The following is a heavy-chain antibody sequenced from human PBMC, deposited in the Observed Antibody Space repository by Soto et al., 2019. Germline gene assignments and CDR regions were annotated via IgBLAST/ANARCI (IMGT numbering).Heavy chain of an antibody. V-gene: IGHV6-1*01. CDR1: GDSVSSNSAA. CDR2: TYYRSKWYN. CDR3: ARAPYYDILTGYLKRENAFDI. J-gene: IGHJ3*02. D-gene: IGHD3-9*01. Sequence: SPTLSLTCAISGDSVSSNSAAWNWIRQSPSRGLEWLGRTYYRSKWYNDYAVSVKSRITINPDTSKNQFSLQLNSVTPEDTAVYYCARAPYYDILTGYLKRENAFDIWGQGTMVTVSS.